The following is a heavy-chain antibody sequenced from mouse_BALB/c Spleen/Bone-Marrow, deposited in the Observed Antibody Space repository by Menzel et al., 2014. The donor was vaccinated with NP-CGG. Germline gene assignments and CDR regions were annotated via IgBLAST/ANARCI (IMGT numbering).Heavy chain of an antibody. J-gene: IGHJ4*01. D-gene: IGHD2-4*01. CDR1: GYTFSTYW. CDR2: INPSIGYA. V-gene: IGHV1-4*01. Sequence: VKLMESGAELARPGASVKMSCKASGYTFSTYWMHWVKQRPGQGLEWIGYINPSIGYADYVQKFKDKATLTADNSSSIVYMQLSSLTSEDSAIYYCAMITFTMDYWGQGTSVTVSS. CDR3: AMITFTMDY.